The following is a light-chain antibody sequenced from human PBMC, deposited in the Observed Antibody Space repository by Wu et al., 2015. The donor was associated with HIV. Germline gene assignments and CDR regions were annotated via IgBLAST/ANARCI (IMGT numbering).Light chain of an antibody. Sequence: DIQMTQSPSTLSASVGDRVTITCRASQSISSWLAWYQQKPGKAPKLLIYKASSLESGVPSRFSGSGSGTEFTLTISSPQPDDFATYYCQQYNSYSEYTFGQGTKLEIK. CDR2: KAS. J-gene: IGKJ2*01. CDR1: QSISSW. CDR3: QQYNSYSEYT. V-gene: IGKV1-5*03.